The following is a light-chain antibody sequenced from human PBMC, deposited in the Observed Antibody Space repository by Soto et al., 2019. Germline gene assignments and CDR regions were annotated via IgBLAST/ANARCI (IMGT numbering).Light chain of an antibody. Sequence: EIVLTQSPGTLSLSPGDRATLSCKASQTIGSNFLAWFQKRPGQAPRLLIYSASSRATGIPDRFSGSWSGTDFTLTISRLEPEDFAVYYCQQYSGSPFTFGPGTKVDIK. CDR1: QTIGSNF. V-gene: IGKV3-20*01. CDR2: SAS. CDR3: QQYSGSPFT. J-gene: IGKJ3*01.